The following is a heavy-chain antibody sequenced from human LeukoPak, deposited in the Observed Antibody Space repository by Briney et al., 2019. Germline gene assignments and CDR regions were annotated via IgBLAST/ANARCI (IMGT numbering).Heavy chain of an antibody. CDR2: MNPNSGNT. V-gene: IGHV1-8*01. CDR3: ARVRDGYNDAYDI. CDR1: GYTFTSYD. D-gene: IGHD5-24*01. J-gene: IGHJ3*02. Sequence: VASVKVSCKASGYTFTSYDINWVRQATGQGLEWMGWMNPNSGNTGYAQKFQGRVTMTRNTSIRTAYMELSSLRSEDTAVYYCARVRDGYNDAYDIWGQGTMVTVPS.